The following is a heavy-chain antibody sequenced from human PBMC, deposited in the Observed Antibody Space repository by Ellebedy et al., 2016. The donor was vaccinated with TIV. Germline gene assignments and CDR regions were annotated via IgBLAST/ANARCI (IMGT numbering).Heavy chain of an antibody. CDR3: AREGDTAMVHGMDV. CDR2: ISSSCSTI. CDR1: GFTFCDYY. Sequence: GESLKISCAASGFTFCDYYMSWIFQAPGKGLEWGSYISSSCSTIYYADSVKVRFTISRDNAKNSLYLQMNSLRAEDTAVYYCAREGDTAMVHGMDVWGQGTTVTVSS. D-gene: IGHD5-18*01. J-gene: IGHJ6*02. V-gene: IGHV3-11*01.